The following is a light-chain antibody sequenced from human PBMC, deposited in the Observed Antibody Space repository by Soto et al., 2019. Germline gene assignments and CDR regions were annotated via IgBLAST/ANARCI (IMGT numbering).Light chain of an antibody. J-gene: IGKJ5*01. Sequence: TRSVDTVSLALGGRRIIKFRASQSVAGSLAWYQQKPGQAPRLLIYDISTRAAAIPARFSGSGSGTDFTLTVSSLEPEEFALYYCQQRSNRIRLGQGTRLEIK. V-gene: IGKV3-11*01. CDR3: QQRSNRIR. CDR2: DIS. CDR1: QSVAGS.